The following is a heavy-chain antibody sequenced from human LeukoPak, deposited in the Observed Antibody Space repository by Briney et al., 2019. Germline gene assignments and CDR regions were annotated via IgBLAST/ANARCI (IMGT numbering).Heavy chain of an antibody. CDR2: ISSSGSTI. CDR3: ARGSTMVRGVIKRPPAFDY. CDR1: GFTFSDYY. D-gene: IGHD3-10*01. V-gene: IGHV3-11*01. Sequence: PGGSLRLSCAASGFTFSDYYMSWIRQAPGKGLEWVSYISSSGSTIYYADSVKGRFTISRDNAKNSLYLQMNSLRAEDTAAYYCARGSTMVRGVIKRPPAFDYWGQGTLVTVSS. J-gene: IGHJ4*02.